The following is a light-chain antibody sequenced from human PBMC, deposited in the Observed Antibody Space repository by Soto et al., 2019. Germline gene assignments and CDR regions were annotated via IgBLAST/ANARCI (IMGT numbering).Light chain of an antibody. V-gene: IGLV1-44*01. CDR3: AAWDDSLNGPV. CDR1: SSNIGRNT. J-gene: IGLJ3*02. CDR2: GNN. Sequence: QSVLTQPPSASGTPGQRVTISCSGSSSNIGRNTVNWYQQLPGTAPKLLISGNNQRPSGVPDRFSGSKSGTSASLAISGLQSEDEADYYCAAWDDSLNGPVFGGGTKLTVL.